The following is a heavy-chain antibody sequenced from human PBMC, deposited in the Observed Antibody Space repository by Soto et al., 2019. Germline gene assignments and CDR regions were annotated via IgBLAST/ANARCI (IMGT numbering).Heavy chain of an antibody. V-gene: IGHV1-69*08. J-gene: IGHJ5*02. CDR2: IIPIIGII. D-gene: IGHD1-26*01. CDR1: GGTFSTYT. CDR3: AGDHDSHYNDRHASSDP. Sequence: QVQLVQSGAEVKKPGSSVKVSCKASGGTFSTYTITWVRQAPGQGLEWMGRIIPIIGIINYAQKFQGRVTLSADKVTGTADMELTVLRSYVTALYYCAGDHDSHYNDRHASSDPWGQGTLVTVSS.